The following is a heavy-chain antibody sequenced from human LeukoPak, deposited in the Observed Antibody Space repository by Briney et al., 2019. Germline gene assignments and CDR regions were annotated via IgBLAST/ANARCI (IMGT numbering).Heavy chain of an antibody. CDR2: IFDTGST. Sequence: SETLSLTCTVSGGSISSYYWSWIRQPPGNGLEWIGNIFDTGSTNYNPSLKSRVTISVDTSKNQCSLKLSSVTAADTSVYYCARQSISGSSLSYFDYWGQGTLVNVFS. D-gene: IGHD3-22*01. J-gene: IGHJ4*02. CDR1: GGSISSYY. V-gene: IGHV4-59*01. CDR3: ARQSISGSSLSYFDY.